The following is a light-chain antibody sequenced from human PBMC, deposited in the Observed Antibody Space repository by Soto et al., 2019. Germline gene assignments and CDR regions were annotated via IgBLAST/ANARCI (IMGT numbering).Light chain of an antibody. J-gene: IGKJ5*01. CDR1: QSVSSN. CDR2: GAS. CDR3: QQYNNWPHT. Sequence: EIVMTQSPATLSVSPGERATLSCSASQSVSSNLAWYQQKPGQAPRLLIYGASTRATGIPARFSGSGSGTEFTLTISSLQSEDFALYYCQQYNNWPHTFGQGTRLEIK. V-gene: IGKV3-15*01.